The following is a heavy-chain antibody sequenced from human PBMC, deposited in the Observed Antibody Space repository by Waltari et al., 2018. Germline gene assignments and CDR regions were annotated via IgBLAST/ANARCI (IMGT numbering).Heavy chain of an antibody. V-gene: IGHV4-59*01. D-gene: IGHD2-8*01. J-gene: IGHJ6*02. CDR3: ARTKGYYYYYGMDV. CDR2: IYYSGRT. Sequence: QVQLQESGPGLVKPSETLSLTCTVSGGSISSYYWSWIRQPPGKGLEWIGYIYYSGRTNYNPSLKSRVTISVDTSKNQFSLKLSSVTAADTAVYYCARTKGYYYYYGMDVWGQGTTVTVSS. CDR1: GGSISSYY.